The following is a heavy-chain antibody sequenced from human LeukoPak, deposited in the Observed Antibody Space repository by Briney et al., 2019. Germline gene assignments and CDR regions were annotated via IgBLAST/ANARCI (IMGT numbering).Heavy chain of an antibody. V-gene: IGHV1-2*02. Sequence: GASVTVSCKASGYTFTGYYMHWVRQAPGQGLEWMGWINPNSGGTNYAQKFQGRVTMTRDTSISTAYMELSRLRSDDTAVYYCARAYYDSSGYYYGYWGQGTLVTVSS. CDR2: INPNSGGT. J-gene: IGHJ4*02. CDR1: GYTFTGYY. CDR3: ARAYYDSSGYYYGY. D-gene: IGHD3-22*01.